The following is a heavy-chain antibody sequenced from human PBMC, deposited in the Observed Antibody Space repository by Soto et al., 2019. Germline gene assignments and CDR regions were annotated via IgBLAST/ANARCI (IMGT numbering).Heavy chain of an antibody. Sequence: SETLSLTCTVSGGSISSYYWSWIRQPPGKGLEWIGYIYYSGSTNYNPSLKSRVTISVDTSKNQFSLKLSSVTAADTAVYYCAIDAEDAYYYNGMDGWGQGTTVTVAS. CDR1: GGSISSYY. J-gene: IGHJ6*02. D-gene: IGHD2-15*01. CDR3: AIDAEDAYYYNGMDG. CDR2: IYYSGST. V-gene: IGHV4-59*01.